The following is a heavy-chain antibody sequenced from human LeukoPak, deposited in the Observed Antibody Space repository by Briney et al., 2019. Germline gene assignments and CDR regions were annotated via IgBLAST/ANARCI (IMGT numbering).Heavy chain of an antibody. Sequence: PGGSLRLSCAASGFSFRNSWMSWVRQAPGKGLEWVANIKQDATEIYYADSVKGRLTISRDNAKNSLYLQMNSLRAEDTAVYYCARDQVYAFWSGRFDYYYYYMDVWGKGTTVTVSS. D-gene: IGHD3-3*01. CDR1: GFSFRNSW. V-gene: IGHV3-7*01. CDR3: ARDQVYAFWSGRFDYYYYYMDV. J-gene: IGHJ6*03. CDR2: IKQDATEI.